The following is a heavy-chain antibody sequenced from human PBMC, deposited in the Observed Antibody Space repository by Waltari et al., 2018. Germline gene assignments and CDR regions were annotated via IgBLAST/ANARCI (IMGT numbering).Heavy chain of an antibody. CDR1: GGSITTHY. CDR2: IHYSGRA. Sequence: QVQLQDSGAGLVKTSETLSLTCTVSGGSITTHYWTGIRQPPGKGLECIGNIHYSGRANCSPPLQCRDNISLDTSKHQFSLGRSSVTAADTAVYYCAGALWDCSGGSCYGDFDFWGLGTLVTVSS. J-gene: IGHJ4*02. V-gene: IGHV4-59*11. D-gene: IGHD2-15*01. CDR3: AGALWDCSGGSCYGDFDF.